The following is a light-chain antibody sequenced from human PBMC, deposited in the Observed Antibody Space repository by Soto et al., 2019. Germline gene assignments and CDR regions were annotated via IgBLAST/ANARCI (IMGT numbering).Light chain of an antibody. CDR1: SSDVGGYNY. J-gene: IGLJ1*01. CDR2: DVS. CDR3: SSYTYAGCTHYE. Sequence: QSVLTQPASVSGSPGQSITISCTGTSSDVGGYNYVSWFQQHPGKAPKLIIFDVSNRPSGVSNRFSGSKSGNTASLTISGLQPEDGADYYCSSYTYAGCTHYEFGPGTKVTVL. V-gene: IGLV2-14*03.